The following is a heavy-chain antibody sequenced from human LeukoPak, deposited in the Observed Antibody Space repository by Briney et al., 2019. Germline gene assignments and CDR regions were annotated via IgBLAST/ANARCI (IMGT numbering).Heavy chain of an antibody. J-gene: IGHJ4*02. D-gene: IGHD6-19*01. Sequence: PSETLSLTCTVSGGSISSSSYYWGWIRQPPGKGLEWIGRIYYSGSTYYNPSLKSRFTISVDTSKNQFSLKLSSVTAAGTAVYYCAARGGVAGVGHFDYWGQGTLVTVSS. CDR3: AARGGVAGVGHFDY. V-gene: IGHV4-39*07. CDR2: IYYSGST. CDR1: GGSISSSSYY.